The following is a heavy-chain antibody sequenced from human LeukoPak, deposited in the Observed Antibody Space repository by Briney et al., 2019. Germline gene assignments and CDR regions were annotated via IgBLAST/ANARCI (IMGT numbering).Heavy chain of an antibody. CDR1: GYSFTSYA. Sequence: ASVKVSCKASGYSFTSYAINWFRQAPGQGFEWMGGLDTNTGNPTYAQGFTGRFVFSLDTSVSTAYLQISSLKAEDTAVYYCARSIAAAGHFQHWGQGTLVTVSS. CDR3: ARSIAAAGHFQH. CDR2: LDTNTGNP. D-gene: IGHD6-13*01. J-gene: IGHJ1*01. V-gene: IGHV7-4-1*02.